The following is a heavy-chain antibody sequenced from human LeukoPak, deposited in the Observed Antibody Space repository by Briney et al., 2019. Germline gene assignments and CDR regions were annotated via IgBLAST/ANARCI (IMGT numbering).Heavy chain of an antibody. V-gene: IGHV7-4-1*02. D-gene: IGHD1-26*01. Sequence: GASVKVSCKAPGYTFTNYYMHWVRQAPGQGLEWVGWINTSTGNSTYAQGFTGRLVFSLDTSVSTAYLLISSLKSEDTAVYYCARGGGSYTDYWGQGTLVTVSS. CDR3: ARGGGSYTDY. CDR1: GYTFTNYY. J-gene: IGHJ4*02. CDR2: INTSTGNS.